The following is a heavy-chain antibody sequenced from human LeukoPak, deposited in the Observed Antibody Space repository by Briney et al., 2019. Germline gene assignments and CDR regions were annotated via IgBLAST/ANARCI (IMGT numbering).Heavy chain of an antibody. J-gene: IGHJ3*02. CDR2: IYTSGST. CDR1: GGSISSGSYY. D-gene: IGHD3-10*01. CDR3: AREGITMVRGVYADAFDI. V-gene: IGHV4-61*02. Sequence: SETLSLTCTVSGGSISSGSYYWSWIRQPAGKGLEWIGRIYTSGSTNYNPSLKSRVTISVDTSKNQFSLKLSSVTAADTAVYYCAREGITMVRGVYADAFDIWGQGTMVTVSS.